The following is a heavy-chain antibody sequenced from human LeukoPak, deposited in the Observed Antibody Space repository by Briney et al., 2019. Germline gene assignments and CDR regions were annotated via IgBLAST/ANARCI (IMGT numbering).Heavy chain of an antibody. J-gene: IGHJ6*02. D-gene: IGHD5-24*01. CDR2: IYPGDSDT. Sequence: GESLKISCKGSGYSFTSYWIGWVRQMPGKGLEWMGIIYPGDSDTRYSPSFQGQVTISADKSISTAYLQWSSLKASDTAMYYCARPRVGYNLGFSYYYGMDVWGQGTTVTVSS. CDR3: ARPRVGYNLGFSYYYGMDV. CDR1: GYSFTSYW. V-gene: IGHV5-51*01.